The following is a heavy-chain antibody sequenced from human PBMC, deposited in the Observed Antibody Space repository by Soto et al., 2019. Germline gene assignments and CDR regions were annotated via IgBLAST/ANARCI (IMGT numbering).Heavy chain of an antibody. CDR1: GGSINGYY. CDR3: TRVGGYYGDYPNFDY. CDR2: IYYSGST. V-gene: IGHV4-59*01. Sequence: SETLSLTCTVSGGSINGYYWSWIRQPPGKGLQWIGNIYYSGSTNYNPSLKSRVTISVVSSKNQVSLKLSSVTAADTAVYYCTRVGGYYGDYPNFDYWGQGTLVTV. D-gene: IGHD4-17*01. J-gene: IGHJ4*02.